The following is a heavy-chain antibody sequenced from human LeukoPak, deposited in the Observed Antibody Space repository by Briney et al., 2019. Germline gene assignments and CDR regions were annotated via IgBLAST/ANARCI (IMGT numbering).Heavy chain of an antibody. CDR2: IIPILGIA. Sequence: ASVKVSCKVSGYTLTELSMHWVRQAPGQGLEWMGRIIPILGIANYAQKLQGRVTMTTDTSTSTAYMELRSLRSDDTAVYYCARDRHDSSGYYGAFDIWGQGTMVTVSS. V-gene: IGHV1-18*01. CDR1: GYTLTELS. J-gene: IGHJ3*02. D-gene: IGHD3-22*01. CDR3: ARDRHDSSGYYGAFDI.